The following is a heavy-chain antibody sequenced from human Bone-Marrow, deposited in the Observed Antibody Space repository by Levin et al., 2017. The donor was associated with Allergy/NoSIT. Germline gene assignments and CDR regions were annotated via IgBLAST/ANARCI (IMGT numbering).Heavy chain of an antibody. CDR2: IYSGGST. Sequence: GESLKISCAASGFTVSSNYMSWVRQAPGKGLEWVSLIYSGGSTNYADSVKGRFTISRDNFKNTLYLQMNSLRAEDTAVYYCAGGPSRGYWGQGTLVTVSS. CDR3: AGGPSRGY. CDR1: GFTVSSNY. D-gene: IGHD3-16*01. J-gene: IGHJ4*02. V-gene: IGHV3-66*01.